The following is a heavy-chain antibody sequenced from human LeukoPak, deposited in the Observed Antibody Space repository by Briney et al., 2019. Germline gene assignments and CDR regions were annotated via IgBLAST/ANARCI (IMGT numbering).Heavy chain of an antibody. Sequence: PSETLSLTCAVYGGSFSGYYWSWIRQPPGKGLGWIGEIYHSGSTNYNPSLKSRVTISVDTSKNQFSLKLSSVTAADTAVYYCARGVTGIAVAGNPNYYYYGMDVWGQGTTVTVSS. D-gene: IGHD6-19*01. J-gene: IGHJ6*02. V-gene: IGHV4-34*01. CDR3: ARGVTGIAVAGNPNYYYYGMDV. CDR2: IYHSGST. CDR1: GGSFSGYY.